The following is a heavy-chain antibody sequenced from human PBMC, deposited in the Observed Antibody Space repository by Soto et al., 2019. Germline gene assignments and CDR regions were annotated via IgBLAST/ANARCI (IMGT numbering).Heavy chain of an antibody. D-gene: IGHD4-17*01. CDR1: GFTFSDSY. Sequence: QMHLVESGGGLVKPGGSLRLSCAASGFTFSDSYMSWIRQAPGKGLEWISYISTGGTTIYYADSVKGRFTISRDDAKNALYLQMSSLRVEDTAVYYCASPRGAMTTVTADPFDVWGQGTLVTVSS. CDR3: ASPRGAMTTVTADPFDV. J-gene: IGHJ3*01. CDR2: ISTGGTTI. V-gene: IGHV3-11*01.